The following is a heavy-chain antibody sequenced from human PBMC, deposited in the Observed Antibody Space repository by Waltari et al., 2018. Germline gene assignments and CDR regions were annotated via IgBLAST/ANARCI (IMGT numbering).Heavy chain of an antibody. CDR2: IIPIFGTA. D-gene: IGHD3-3*01. CDR1: GGTFSSYA. V-gene: IGHV1-69*14. CDR3: ARESPHYDFWSGSSPNWFDP. Sequence: QVQLVQSGAEVKKPGSSVKVSCKASGGTFSSYAISWVRQAPGQGLEWMGGIIPIFGTANYAQKFQGRVTITADKSTSTAYMELSSLRSEDTAVYYCARESPHYDFWSGSSPNWFDPWGQGTLVTVSS. J-gene: IGHJ5*02.